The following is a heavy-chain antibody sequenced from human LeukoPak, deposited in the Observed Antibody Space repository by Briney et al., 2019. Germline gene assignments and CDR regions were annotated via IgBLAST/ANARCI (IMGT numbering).Heavy chain of an antibody. CDR3: ARAGGYSGYDYLYYYYYYMDV. CDR1: GFTFSSYI. Sequence: PGGSLRLSCAASGFTFSSYIMNWVRQAPGKGLEWVSSISSSSNYVYYADSVKGRFTISRDNAKNSLYLQMNSLRAEDTAVYYCARAGGYSGYDYLYYYYYYMDVWGKGTTVTVSS. V-gene: IGHV3-21*01. CDR2: ISSSSNYV. D-gene: IGHD5-12*01. J-gene: IGHJ6*03.